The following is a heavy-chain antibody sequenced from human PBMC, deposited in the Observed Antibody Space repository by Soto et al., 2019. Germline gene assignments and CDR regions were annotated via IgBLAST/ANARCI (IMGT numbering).Heavy chain of an antibody. V-gene: IGHV1-69*13. CDR2: IIPIFGTA. J-gene: IGHJ4*02. CDR3: ARELGSSGWYDY. D-gene: IGHD6-19*01. CDR1: GGTFSSYA. Sequence: ASVKVSCKASGGTFSSYAISWVRQAPGQGLEWMGGIIPIFGTANYAQKFQGRVTITADESTSTAYMELSSLRSEDTAVYCCARELGSSGWYDYWGQGTLVTVSS.